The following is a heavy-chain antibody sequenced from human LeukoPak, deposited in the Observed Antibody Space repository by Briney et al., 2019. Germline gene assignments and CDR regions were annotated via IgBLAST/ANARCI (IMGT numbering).Heavy chain of an antibody. J-gene: IGHJ4*01. CDR2: VKPDGNEK. Sequence: PGRSLRLSCGVSGFTFSSYWMTWARQAPGRGLEWVATVKPDGNEKFYVDSVKGRFAISRDNARNSVYLEMNSLRVEDTAVYLCARGDLDYWGQGTLVTVSS. CDR1: GFTFSSYW. CDR3: ARGDLDY. V-gene: IGHV3-7*01.